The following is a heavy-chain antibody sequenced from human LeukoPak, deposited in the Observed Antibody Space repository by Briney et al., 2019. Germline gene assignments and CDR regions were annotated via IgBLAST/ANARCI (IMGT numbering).Heavy chain of an antibody. V-gene: IGHV4-59*01. J-gene: IGHJ4*02. CDR3: ARMGPLIKPSYGSGNFDY. D-gene: IGHD3-10*01. CDR1: GGSIDNYY. Sequence: SETLSLTCTVSGGSIDNYYWTWIRQPPGKGLEWIGYVYYGGITKYNPSLMSRVSISVDTSKNQFSLKVRAVTAADTAVYYCARMGPLIKPSYGSGNFDYWGQGTLVTVSS. CDR2: VYYGGIT.